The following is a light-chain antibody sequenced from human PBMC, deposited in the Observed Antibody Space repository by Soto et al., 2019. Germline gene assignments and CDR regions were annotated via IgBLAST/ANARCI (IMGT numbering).Light chain of an antibody. CDR2: TGS. Sequence: DIQMTQSPSSVSASVGDRVTITCRASQAIDSWLAWYQQKPGEAPKLLIFTGSLLHSGVPPRFSGSGSGTDFTLTISSLQPEDFATYYCQQLNSYPQWTFGQGTKVEIK. V-gene: IGKV1-12*01. CDR3: QQLNSYPQWT. J-gene: IGKJ1*01. CDR1: QAIDSW.